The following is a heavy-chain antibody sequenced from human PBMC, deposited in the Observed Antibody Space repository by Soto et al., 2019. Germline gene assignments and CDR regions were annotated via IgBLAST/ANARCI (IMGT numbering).Heavy chain of an antibody. CDR1: GFTFSSYG. CDR2: ISYDGSNK. Sequence: PGGSLRLSCAASGFTFSSYGMHWVRQAPGEGLEWVAVISYDGSNKYYADSVKGRFTISRDNSKNTLYLQMNSLRAEDTAVYYCAKGGSLGSTSCYPKCYYGMDVWGQGTTVTVSS. CDR3: AKGGSLGSTSCYPKCYYGMDV. D-gene: IGHD2-2*01. V-gene: IGHV3-30*18. J-gene: IGHJ6*02.